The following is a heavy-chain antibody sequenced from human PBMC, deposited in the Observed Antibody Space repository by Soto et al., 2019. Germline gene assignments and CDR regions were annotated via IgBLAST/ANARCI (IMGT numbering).Heavy chain of an antibody. CDR2: ISGSGGST. CDR1: GFTFSSYA. D-gene: IGHD5-12*01. J-gene: IGHJ4*02. Sequence: GGSLRLSCAASGFTFSSYAMSWVRQAPGKGLEWVSAISGSGGSTYYADSVKGRFTISRDNSKNTLYLQMNSLRAEDTAVYYCAKDYSSGYSGYDYFWDYWGQGTLVTVSS. V-gene: IGHV3-23*01. CDR3: AKDYSSGYSGYDYFWDY.